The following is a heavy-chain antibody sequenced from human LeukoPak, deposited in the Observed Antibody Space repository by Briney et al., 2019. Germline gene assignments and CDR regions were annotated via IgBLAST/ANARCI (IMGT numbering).Heavy chain of an antibody. D-gene: IGHD5-18*01. CDR2: ISSSGSTI. Sequence: GGSLRLSCAASGFTFSSYEMNWVRQAPGKGLEWVSYISSSGSTIYYADPVKGRFTISRDNAKNSLYLQMNSLRAEDTAVYYCARDSLDTAMVYYYGMDVWGQGTTVTVSS. CDR3: ARDSLDTAMVYYYGMDV. J-gene: IGHJ6*02. V-gene: IGHV3-48*03. CDR1: GFTFSSYE.